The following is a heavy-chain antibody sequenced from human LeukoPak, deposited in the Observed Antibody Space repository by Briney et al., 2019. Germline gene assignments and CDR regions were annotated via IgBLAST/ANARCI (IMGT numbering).Heavy chain of an antibody. CDR2: IYYSGST. V-gene: IGHV4-59*08. D-gene: IGHD2-21*02. Sequence: PSETLSLTCTVSGGSISSYYWSWIRQPPGKGLEWIGYIYYSGSTNYNPSLKSRVTISVDTSKNQFSLKLSSVTAADMAVYYCARRYCGGDCPIDYWGQGTLVTVSS. CDR3: ARRYCGGDCPIDY. J-gene: IGHJ4*02. CDR1: GGSISSYY.